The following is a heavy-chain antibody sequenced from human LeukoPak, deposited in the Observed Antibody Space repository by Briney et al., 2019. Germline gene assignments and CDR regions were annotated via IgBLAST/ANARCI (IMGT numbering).Heavy chain of an antibody. D-gene: IGHD1-26*01. CDR2: IYYSGRT. CDR3: ARDLMGATAWFDP. CDR1: GGSISTYY. Sequence: SETLSLTCTVSGGSISTYYWNWIRQSPGKGLEWIGYIYYSGRTNYNSSLKSRVTMLIDTSKNQFSLRLSSVTAADTAVYYCARDLMGATAWFDPWGQGALVTVSS. J-gene: IGHJ5*02. V-gene: IGHV4-59*12.